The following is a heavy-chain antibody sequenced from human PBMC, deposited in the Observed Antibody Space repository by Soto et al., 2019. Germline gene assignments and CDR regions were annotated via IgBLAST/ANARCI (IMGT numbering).Heavy chain of an antibody. V-gene: IGHV4-59*01. Sequence: SETLSLTCTVSGGYISSYYWSWIRQPPGKGLEWIGYIYYSGSTNYNPSLKSRVTISLDTSKNQFSLKLSSVTAAYTAVYYCARIRRFLEWPNFDYWGQGTLVTVSS. D-gene: IGHD3-3*01. CDR1: GGYISSYY. CDR3: ARIRRFLEWPNFDY. J-gene: IGHJ4*02. CDR2: IYYSGST.